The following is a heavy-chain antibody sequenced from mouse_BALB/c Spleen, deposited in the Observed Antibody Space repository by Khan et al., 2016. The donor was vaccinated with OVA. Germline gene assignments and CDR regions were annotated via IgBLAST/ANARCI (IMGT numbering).Heavy chain of an antibody. CDR1: GFSLTDYG. J-gene: IGHJ4*01. CDR2: IWGGGST. Sequence: QVQLKQSGPGLAAPSQSLSITCTVSGFSLTDYGVSWMRPPPGKGLEWLGVIWGGGSTYYNSGLKSRLNISKDNSKSQVLLKMNSLQTDDTAIYYGANPFYAHYYVMDYWGQGTSVTVPS. V-gene: IGHV2-6-5*01. D-gene: IGHD2-10*01. CDR3: ANPFYAHYYVMDY.